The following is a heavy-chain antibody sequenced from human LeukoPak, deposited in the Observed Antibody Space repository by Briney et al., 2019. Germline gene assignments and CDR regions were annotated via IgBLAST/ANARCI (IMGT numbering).Heavy chain of an antibody. CDR1: GFSISSGYY. J-gene: IGHJ4*02. Sequence: SETLSLNCTVSGFSISSGYYWGWIRPPPGKGLEWIGIIFHSGNTYYNPSLNSRLTIFVDTSKNQFSLKLNSVTVADTAVYFCARSRTGLSSGWSDYWGQGMLVTVSS. V-gene: IGHV4-38-2*02. CDR2: IFHSGNT. D-gene: IGHD6-19*01. CDR3: ARSRTGLSSGWSDY.